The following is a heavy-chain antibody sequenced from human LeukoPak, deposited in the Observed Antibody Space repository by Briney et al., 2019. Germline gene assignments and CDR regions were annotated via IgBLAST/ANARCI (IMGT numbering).Heavy chain of an antibody. J-gene: IGHJ4*02. CDR3: ARDSTYYYDSSGYPPDY. V-gene: IGHV3-21*01. CDR1: GFTFSSCS. D-gene: IGHD3-22*01. Sequence: GGSLRLSCAASGFTFSSCSMNWVRQAPGKGLEWVSSISSSSSYIYYADSVKGRFTISRDNAKNSLYLQMNSLRAEDTAVYYCARDSTYYYDSSGYPPDYWGQGTLVTVSS. CDR2: ISSSSSYI.